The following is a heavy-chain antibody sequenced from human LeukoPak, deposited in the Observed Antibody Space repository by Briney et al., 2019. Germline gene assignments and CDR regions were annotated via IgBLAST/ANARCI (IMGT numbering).Heavy chain of an antibody. CDR1: GGSISSYY. CDR3: AREIYCSGGSCSLDAFDI. CDR2: IYTSGST. D-gene: IGHD2-15*01. Sequence: SETRSLTCTVSGGSISSYYWSWIRQPAGKGLEWIGRIYTSGSTNYNPSLKSRVTISVDTSKNQFSLKLSSVTAADTAVYYCAREIYCSGGSCSLDAFDIWGQGTMVTVSS. V-gene: IGHV4-4*07. J-gene: IGHJ3*02.